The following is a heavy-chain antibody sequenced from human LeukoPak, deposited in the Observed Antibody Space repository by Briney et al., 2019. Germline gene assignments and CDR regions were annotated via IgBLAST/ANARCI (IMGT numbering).Heavy chain of an antibody. V-gene: IGHV1-3*01. Sequence: GASVKVSCKASGYTFTSYAMHWVRQAPGQRLEWMGWINAGNGNTEYSQKFQGRVTITRDTSASTAYMELSSLRSEDTAVYYCARAGYDFWSDYPSAMDVWGQGTTVTVSS. CDR2: INAGNGNT. CDR1: GYTFTSYA. D-gene: IGHD3-3*01. CDR3: ARAGYDFWSDYPSAMDV. J-gene: IGHJ6*02.